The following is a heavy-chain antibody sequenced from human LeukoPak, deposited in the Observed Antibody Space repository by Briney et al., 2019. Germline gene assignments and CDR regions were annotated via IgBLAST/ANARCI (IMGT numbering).Heavy chain of an antibody. D-gene: IGHD6-6*01. Sequence: ASVKVSCKASGGTFSSYAISWVRQATGQGLEWMGGIIPIFGTANYAQKFQGRVTITTDESTSTAYMELSSLRSEDTAVYYCARGSSIAARPAAFDIWGQGTMVTVSS. CDR3: ARGSSIAARPAAFDI. CDR2: IIPIFGTA. CDR1: GGTFSSYA. V-gene: IGHV1-69*05. J-gene: IGHJ3*02.